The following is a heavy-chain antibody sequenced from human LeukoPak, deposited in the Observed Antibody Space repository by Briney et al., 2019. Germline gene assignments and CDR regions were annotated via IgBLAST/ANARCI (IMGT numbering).Heavy chain of an antibody. CDR2: IRYDGSNK. V-gene: IGHV3-30*02. J-gene: IGHJ1*01. CDR3: AKDLLDGYYYDSSGYQYFQH. D-gene: IGHD3-22*01. Sequence: GGSLRLSCAASGCTFSSYGMHWVRQAPGKGLEWVAFIRYDGSNKYYADSVKGRFTISRDNSKNTLYLQMNSLRAEDTAVYYCAKDLLDGYYYDSSGYQYFQHWGQGTLVTVSS. CDR1: GCTFSSYG.